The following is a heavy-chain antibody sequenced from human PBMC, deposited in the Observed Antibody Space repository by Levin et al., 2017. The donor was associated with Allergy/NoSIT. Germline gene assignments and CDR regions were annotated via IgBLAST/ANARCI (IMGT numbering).Heavy chain of an antibody. V-gene: IGHV3-23*01. CDR2: ISGSGGST. Sequence: GGSLRLSCAASGFTFSSYAMSWVRQAPGKGLEWVSAISGSGGSTYYADSVKGRFTISRDNSKNTLYLQMNSLRAEDPACYYVPKDPRSMYYYDSSGWSTAYYFDYWGQGNLVTVSS. J-gene: IGHJ4*02. CDR3: PKDPRSMYYYDSSGWSTAYYFDY. CDR1: GFTFSSYA. D-gene: IGHD3-22*01.